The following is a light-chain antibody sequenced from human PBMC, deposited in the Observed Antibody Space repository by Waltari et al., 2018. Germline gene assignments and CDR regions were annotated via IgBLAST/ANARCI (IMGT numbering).Light chain of an antibody. Sequence: HCSGSWVACCHPKPWKASKLLIYHAFISLDGVPSRFSGSGSATEFTLTISSLQPDDFATYYCQQYSSYFRTFGQGTKVEIK. CDR2: HAF. CDR1: HCSGSW. V-gene: IGKV1-5*03. CDR3: QQYSSYFRT. J-gene: IGKJ1*01.